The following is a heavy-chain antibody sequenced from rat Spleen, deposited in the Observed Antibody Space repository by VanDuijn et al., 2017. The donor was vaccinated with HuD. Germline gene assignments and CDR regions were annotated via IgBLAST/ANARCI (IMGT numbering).Heavy chain of an antibody. D-gene: IGHD4-6*01. CDR1: GFTFNYYW. Sequence: EVQLVESGGGLVQPGRSLKLSFVASGFTFNYYWMTWIRQAPGKGLEWIASITSTGGSTYYPDSVKGRFTISRDNAKNTQYLQMDSLRSEDTATYYCARGTYFRHWGQGVMVTVSS. CDR3: ARGTYFRH. V-gene: IGHV5-31*01. CDR2: ITSTGGST. J-gene: IGHJ2*01.